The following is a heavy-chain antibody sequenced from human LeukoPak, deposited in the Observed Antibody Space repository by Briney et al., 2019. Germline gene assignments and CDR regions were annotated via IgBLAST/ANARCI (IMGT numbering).Heavy chain of an antibody. Sequence: SETLSLTCALSSGSITSGDYYWTWIRRRPGKGLEWIGYIHHSGLTYYNPSLKSRISLSIDTSNNHLSLKLSSVTAADTAVYYCARVVGTTEYYYGMDVWGQGTTVTVSS. CDR1: SGSITSGDYY. CDR3: ARVVGTTEYYYGMDV. V-gene: IGHV4-31*11. J-gene: IGHJ6*02. CDR2: IHHSGLT. D-gene: IGHD4-17*01.